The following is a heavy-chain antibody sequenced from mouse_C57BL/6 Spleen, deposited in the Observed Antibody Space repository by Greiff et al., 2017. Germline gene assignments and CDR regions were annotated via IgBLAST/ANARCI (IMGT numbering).Heavy chain of an antibody. CDR2: INPNNGGT. V-gene: IGHV1-26*01. CDR3: ARLDGNYVRYFDY. D-gene: IGHD2-1*01. J-gene: IGHJ2*01. Sequence: EVQLQQSGPELVKPGASVKISCKASGYTFTDYYMNWVKQSHGKSLEWIGDINPNNGGTSYNQKFKGKATLTVDKSSSPAYMELRSLTSEDSAVYYCARLDGNYVRYFDYWGQGTTLTVSS. CDR1: GYTFTDYY.